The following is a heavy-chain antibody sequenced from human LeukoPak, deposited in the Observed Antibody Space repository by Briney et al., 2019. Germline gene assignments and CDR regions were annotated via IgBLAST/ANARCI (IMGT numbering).Heavy chain of an antibody. Sequence: SETLSLTCTVPGASITTDSWSWIRQPAGKGLEWIGRVYTSGTTSYNPSLKSRVTMSVDTSKNQFSLKLTSLTAADTAVYYCAKLITPGQTSFDFWGQGTLVTVSS. CDR2: VYTSGTT. CDR1: GASITTDS. CDR3: AKLITPGQTSFDF. D-gene: IGHD1-14*01. J-gene: IGHJ4*02. V-gene: IGHV4-4*07.